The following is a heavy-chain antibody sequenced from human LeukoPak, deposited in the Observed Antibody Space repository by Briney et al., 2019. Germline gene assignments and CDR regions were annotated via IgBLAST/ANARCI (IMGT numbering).Heavy chain of an antibody. Sequence: SVTVSFKASGGTFSIYAISWMRQAPGQGLEWMGGIITIFGTANCAQKFQGRVTITVDESTSTAYMELSSLRSEDTAVYYCASGSSSWSFDYWGQGTLVTVSS. CDR2: IITIFGTA. D-gene: IGHD6-13*01. J-gene: IGHJ4*02. CDR1: GGTFSIYA. V-gene: IGHV1-69*01. CDR3: ASGSSSWSFDY.